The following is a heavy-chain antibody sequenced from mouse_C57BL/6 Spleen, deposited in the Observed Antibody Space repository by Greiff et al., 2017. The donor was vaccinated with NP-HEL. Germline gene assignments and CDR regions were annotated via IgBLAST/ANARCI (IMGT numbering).Heavy chain of an antibody. CDR2: ISYDGSN. D-gene: IGHD2-5*01. CDR1: GYSITSGYY. V-gene: IGHV3-6*01. Sequence: EVQLQESGPGLVKPSQSLSLTCSVTGYSITSGYYWNWIRQFPGNKLEWMGYISYDGSNNYNPSLKNRISITRDTSKNQFFLKLNSVTTEDTATYYCALYSNLYAMDYWGQGTSVTVSS. CDR3: ALYSNLYAMDY. J-gene: IGHJ4*01.